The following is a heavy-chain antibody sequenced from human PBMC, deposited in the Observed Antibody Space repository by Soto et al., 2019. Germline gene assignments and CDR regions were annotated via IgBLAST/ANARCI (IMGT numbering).Heavy chain of an antibody. CDR3: ASDRLHSSGRNWFDP. D-gene: IGHD6-19*01. CDR2: INPSGGST. J-gene: IGHJ5*02. CDR1: GYTFTSYY. V-gene: IGHV1-46*01. Sequence: ASVKVSCKASGYTFTSYYMHWVRQAPGQGLEWMGIINPSGGSTSYAQKFQGRVTMTRDTSTSTVYMELSSLRSEDTAVYYCASDRLHSSGRNWFDPWGQGTLVTVSS.